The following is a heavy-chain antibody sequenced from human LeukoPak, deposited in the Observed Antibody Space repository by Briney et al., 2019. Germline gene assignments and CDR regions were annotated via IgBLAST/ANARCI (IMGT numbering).Heavy chain of an antibody. D-gene: IGHD5-12*01. CDR2: ITTSAAT. V-gene: IGHV4-34*01. Sequence: SQTLSLTCALYGGSFTGYYSGWIRQPPGKGLEWIGEITTSAATNSTPSFTSRVNISVDTSKNQFSLTLRSVTAADTAVYYCARGGYNSRRDNWFDPWGQGTLVTVSS. CDR3: ARGGYNSRRDNWFDP. CDR1: GGSFTGYY. J-gene: IGHJ5*02.